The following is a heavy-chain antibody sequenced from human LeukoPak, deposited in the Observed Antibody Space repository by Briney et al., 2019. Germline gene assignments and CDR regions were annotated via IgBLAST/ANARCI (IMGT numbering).Heavy chain of an antibody. J-gene: IGHJ2*01. Sequence: ASVTVSCKSSVYTFTSYGISGVRQAPGQGLEWMGWISAYNGNTNYAQKLQGRVTMTTDTSTSTAYMELRSLRSDDTAVYYCARGVPTNYYDSSGYPGPYWYFDLWGRGTLVTVSS. CDR3: ARGVPTNYYDSSGYPGPYWYFDL. V-gene: IGHV1-18*01. D-gene: IGHD3-22*01. CDR2: ISAYNGNT. CDR1: VYTFTSYG.